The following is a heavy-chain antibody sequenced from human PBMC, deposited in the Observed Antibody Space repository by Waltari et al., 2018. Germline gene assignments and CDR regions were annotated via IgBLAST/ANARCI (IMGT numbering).Heavy chain of an antibody. D-gene: IGHD6-13*01. CDR3: ARAASPGYSSSWRFDP. V-gene: IGHV4-59*01. Sequence: QVQLQESGPGLVKPSETLSLTCTVPGGSISSYYWSWIRQPPGKGLEWIGYIYYSGSTNYNPSLKSRVTISVDTSKNQFSLKLSSVTAADTAVYYCARAASPGYSSSWRFDPWGQGTLVTVSS. J-gene: IGHJ5*02. CDR1: GGSISSYY. CDR2: IYYSGST.